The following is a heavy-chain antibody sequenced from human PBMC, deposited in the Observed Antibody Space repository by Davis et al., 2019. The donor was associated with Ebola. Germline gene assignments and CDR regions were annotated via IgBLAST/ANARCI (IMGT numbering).Heavy chain of an antibody. J-gene: IGHJ4*02. CDR3: ASDAVGLQGRVDY. CDR1: GFTFSSYV. D-gene: IGHD1-26*01. Sequence: PGGSLRLSCAASGFTFSSYVIHWVRQAPGKGLEWVSYISRSTSIIYYADSVKGRFTISRDNAKNSLYLQMNSLRDEDTAVYYCASDAVGLQGRVDYWGQGTLVTVSS. CDR2: ISRSTSII. V-gene: IGHV3-48*02.